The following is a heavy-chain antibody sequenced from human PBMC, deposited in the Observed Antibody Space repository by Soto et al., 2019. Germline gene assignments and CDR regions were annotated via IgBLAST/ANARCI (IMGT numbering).Heavy chain of an antibody. D-gene: IGHD6-6*01. CDR2: INHSGST. Sequence: TSETLSLTCAVYGGSFRCYYWSWIRQPPGKGLEWIGEINHSGSTNYNPSLKSRVTISVDTSKNQFSLKLSSVTAADTAVYYCARGPKKSPTAARPRNGIGWFDPWGQGTLVTVSS. J-gene: IGHJ5*02. CDR3: ARGPKKSPTAARPRNGIGWFDP. CDR1: GGSFRCYY. V-gene: IGHV4-34*01.